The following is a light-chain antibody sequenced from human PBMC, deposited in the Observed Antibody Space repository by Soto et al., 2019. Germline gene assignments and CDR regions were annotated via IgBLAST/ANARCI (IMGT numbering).Light chain of an antibody. Sequence: NFMLTQPHSVSESPGKTVTISCTRSSGSIARNYVQWYQQRPGSAPTTVIYEDNQRPSGVPDRLSGSIDSSSNSASLTISGLRPEDEADYYCQSIDGSSHWVFGGGTQLTVL. V-gene: IGLV6-57*03. CDR1: SGSIARNY. J-gene: IGLJ3*02. CDR2: EDN. CDR3: QSIDGSSHWV.